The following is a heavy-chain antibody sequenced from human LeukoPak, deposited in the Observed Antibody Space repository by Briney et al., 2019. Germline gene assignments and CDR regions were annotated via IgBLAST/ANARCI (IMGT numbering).Heavy chain of an antibody. CDR2: ISSSSSYI. J-gene: IGHJ4*02. Sequence: GGSLRLSCAASGFTFSSYSMNWVRQAPGKGLEWVSSISSSSSYIYYADSVKGRFTISRDNAKNSLYLQMNSLSAEDTAVYYCARVTSGWCRLGYWGQGTLVTVSS. V-gene: IGHV3-21*01. CDR3: ARVTSGWCRLGY. D-gene: IGHD6-19*01. CDR1: GFTFSSYS.